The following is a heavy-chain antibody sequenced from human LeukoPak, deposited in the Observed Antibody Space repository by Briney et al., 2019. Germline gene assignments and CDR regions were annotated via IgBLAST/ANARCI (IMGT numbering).Heavy chain of an antibody. V-gene: IGHV4-59*01. CDR1: GGSISSYY. J-gene: IGHJ3*02. CDR2: IYYSGST. Sequence: SETLSLTCTVSGGSISSYYWSWIRQPPGKGLEWIGYIYYSGSTNYNPSLKSRVTISVDTSKNHFSLRLSSVTAADTAVYYCARISFMGFGAFDIWGQGTMVTVSS. D-gene: IGHD3-16*01. CDR3: ARISFMGFGAFDI.